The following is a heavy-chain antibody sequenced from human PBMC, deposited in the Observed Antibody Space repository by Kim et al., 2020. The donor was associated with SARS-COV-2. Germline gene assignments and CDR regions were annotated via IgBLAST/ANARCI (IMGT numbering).Heavy chain of an antibody. V-gene: IGHV1-24*01. D-gene: IGHD6-19*01. CDR1: GYTLTELS. CDR2: FDPEDGET. Sequence: ASVKVSCKVSGYTLTELSMHWVRQAPGKGLEWMGGFDPEDGETIYAQKFQGRVTMTEDTSTDTAYMELSSLRSEDTAVYYCATGGHSSGWWDYFDYWGQGTLVTVSS. J-gene: IGHJ4*02. CDR3: ATGGHSSGWWDYFDY.